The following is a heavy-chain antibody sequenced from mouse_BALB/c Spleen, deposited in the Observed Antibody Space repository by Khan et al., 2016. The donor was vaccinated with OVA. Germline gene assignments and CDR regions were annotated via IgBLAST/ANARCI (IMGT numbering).Heavy chain of an antibody. V-gene: IGHV1S137*01. Sequence: VQLQQSGAELVRPGVSVKISCKGSGYTFTDYGIHWVKQSHAKSLEWIGVISTYYGDASYNQKFKGKATMTVDKSSSTAYMELARLTSEDSAIYYCAIDSSGEEFAYWGQGTLVTVSA. J-gene: IGHJ3*01. D-gene: IGHD3-2*01. CDR1: GYTFTDYG. CDR3: AIDSSGEEFAY. CDR2: ISTYYGDA.